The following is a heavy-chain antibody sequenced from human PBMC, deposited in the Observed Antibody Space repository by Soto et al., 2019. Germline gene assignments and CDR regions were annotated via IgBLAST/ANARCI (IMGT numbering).Heavy chain of an antibody. CDR2: ISSISSTI. J-gene: IGHJ6*03. Sequence: GGSLRLSCAASGFTFSSYSMNWVRQAPGKGLEWVSYISSISSTIYYADSVKGLFTISRDNAKNSLYLQINSLRAENTAVYFCARVGSSGPGYMDVWGKGTTVTVSS. V-gene: IGHV3-48*04. CDR1: GFTFSSYS. CDR3: ARVGSSGPGYMDV. D-gene: IGHD6-19*01.